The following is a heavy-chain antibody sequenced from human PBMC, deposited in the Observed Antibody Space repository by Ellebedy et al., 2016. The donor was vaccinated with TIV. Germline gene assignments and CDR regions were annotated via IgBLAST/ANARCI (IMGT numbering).Heavy chain of an antibody. V-gene: IGHV3-7*04. CDR2: IKQDGSEK. Sequence: GESLKISCAASGFTFSSYWMHWVRQAPGKGLEWVANIKQDGSEKYYVDSVKGRFTISRDNAKNSLYLQMNSLRAEDTAVYYCAREYHYIVATVYFDYWGQGTLVTVSS. CDR3: AREYHYIVATVYFDY. CDR1: GFTFSSYW. D-gene: IGHD5-12*01. J-gene: IGHJ4*02.